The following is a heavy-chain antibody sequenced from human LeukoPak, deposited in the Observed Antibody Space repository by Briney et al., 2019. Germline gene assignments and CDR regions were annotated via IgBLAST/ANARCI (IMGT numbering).Heavy chain of an antibody. V-gene: IGHV1-69*13. Sequence: SVKVSCKASGGTFSSYAISWVRQAPGQGLEWMGGIIPIFGTATYAQKFQGRVTITADESTSTAYMELSSLRSEDTAVYYCARVELVPAAPGYYMDVWGKGTTVTVSS. CDR3: ARVELVPAAPGYYMDV. CDR2: IIPIFGTA. D-gene: IGHD2-2*01. J-gene: IGHJ6*03. CDR1: GGTFSSYA.